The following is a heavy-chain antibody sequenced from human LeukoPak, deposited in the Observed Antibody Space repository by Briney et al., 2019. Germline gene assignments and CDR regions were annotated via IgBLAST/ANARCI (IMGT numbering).Heavy chain of an antibody. CDR2: ISSSGSTI. CDR1: GFTFSNYA. V-gene: IGHV3-48*04. J-gene: IGHJ4*02. D-gene: IGHD2-21*02. Sequence: GGSLRLSCVVSGFTFSNYAMNWVRQAPGKGLEWVSYISSSGSTIYYADSVKGRFTISRDNAKNSLYLQMNSLRAEDTAVYYCARDAGASTAIPLYYFDYWGQGTLVTVSS. CDR3: ARDAGASTAIPLYYFDY.